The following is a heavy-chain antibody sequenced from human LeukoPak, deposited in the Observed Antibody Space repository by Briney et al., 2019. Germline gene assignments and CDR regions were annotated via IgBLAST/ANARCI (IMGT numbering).Heavy chain of an antibody. CDR2: ISSSGSTI. V-gene: IGHV3-11*01. CDR1: GFTFSDYY. Sequence: GGSLRLSCAASGFTFSDYYMSWTRQAPGKGLEWVSYISSSGSTISYAGSVKGRFTISRDNAKNSLYLQMNSLRAEDTAVYYCARDGAVSLYYFYAMDVWGQGTTVTVAS. D-gene: IGHD3-16*01. J-gene: IGHJ6*02. CDR3: ARDGAVSLYYFYAMDV.